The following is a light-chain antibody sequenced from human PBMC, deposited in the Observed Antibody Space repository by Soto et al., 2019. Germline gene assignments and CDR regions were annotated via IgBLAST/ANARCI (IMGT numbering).Light chain of an antibody. CDR3: SSYTTSSTRYL. V-gene: IGLV2-14*01. CDR2: DVS. J-gene: IGLJ1*01. CDR1: SSDVGAYNY. Sequence: QAALTQPSSVSVYPGQAITTSCTGTSSDVGAYNYVSWFQQHPGKAPKLMIYDVSDRPSGVSNRFSGSKSVNTASLTISGLQVEDEADYYCSSYTTSSTRYLFGTGSKSPS.